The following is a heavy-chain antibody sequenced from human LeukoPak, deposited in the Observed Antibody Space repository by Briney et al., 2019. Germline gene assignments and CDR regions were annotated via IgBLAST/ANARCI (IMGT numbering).Heavy chain of an antibody. CDR2: INRDGSST. CDR3: AKATYDILTGYYDSFF. D-gene: IGHD3-9*01. CDR1: GFTFSTYW. J-gene: IGHJ4*01. V-gene: IGHV3-74*01. Sequence: GGSLRLSCAASGFTFSTYWMHWVRQAPGKGLVWVSRINRDGSSTSYADSVKGRFTISRDNSKNTLYLQMNSLRAEDTAVYYCAKATYDILTGYYDSFFWGQGTLVTVSS.